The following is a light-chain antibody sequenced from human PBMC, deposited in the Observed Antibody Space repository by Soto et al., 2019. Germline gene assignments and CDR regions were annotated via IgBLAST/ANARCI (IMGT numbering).Light chain of an antibody. CDR1: QSISSW. J-gene: IGKJ1*01. V-gene: IGKV1-5*01. CDR2: DAS. CDR3: QQYSTYPWT. Sequence: DIQMTQSASTLSASLGDRVTITWGASQSISSWLAWYQQKQGKAPKVLIFDASSLESGVPSRFSGSGYATEFNLTISSLQTDDFATYYCQQYSTYPWTFGQGTKVDIK.